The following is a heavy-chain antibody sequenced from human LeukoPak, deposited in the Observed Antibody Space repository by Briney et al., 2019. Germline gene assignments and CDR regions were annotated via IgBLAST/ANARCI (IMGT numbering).Heavy chain of an antibody. V-gene: IGHV1-69*05. J-gene: IGHJ4*02. D-gene: IGHD3-9*01. CDR2: IIPIFGTA. Sequence: SVKVSCKASGGTFSSYATSWVRQAPGQGLEWMGGIIPIFGTANYAQKFQGRVTITTDESTSTAYMELSSLRSEDTAVYYCARDRYYDILTGYLPLDYWGQGTLVTVSS. CDR1: GGTFSSYA. CDR3: ARDRYYDILTGYLPLDY.